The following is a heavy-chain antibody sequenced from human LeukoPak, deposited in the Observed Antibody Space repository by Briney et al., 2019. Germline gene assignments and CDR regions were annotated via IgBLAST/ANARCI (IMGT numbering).Heavy chain of an antibody. CDR3: ARAWSDGTGYFIDF. D-gene: IGHD3-22*01. Sequence: SETLSLTCSVSGVSISNYYWSWVRQPPGKGLEWIGYMYSSGRNNYNSSLKSRVTIALDTSQNQFSLKLRSVTAADTAVYYCARAWSDGTGYFIDFWGQGILVAVSS. CDR1: GVSISNYY. J-gene: IGHJ4*02. CDR2: MYSSGRN. V-gene: IGHV4-59*01.